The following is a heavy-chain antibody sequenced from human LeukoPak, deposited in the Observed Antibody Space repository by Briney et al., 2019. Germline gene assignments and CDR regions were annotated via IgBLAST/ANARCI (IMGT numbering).Heavy chain of an antibody. V-gene: IGHV4-34*01. CDR2: INHSGST. CDR1: GGSFSGYY. J-gene: IGHJ4*02. CDR3: ARDTYYYDSSGLRFDY. Sequence: SETLSITCAVYGGSFSGYYWSWIRQPPGKGLEWIGEINHSGSTNYNPSLKSRVTISVDTSKNQFSLKLSSVTAADTAVYYCARDTYYYDSSGLRFDYWGQGTLVTVSS. D-gene: IGHD3-22*01.